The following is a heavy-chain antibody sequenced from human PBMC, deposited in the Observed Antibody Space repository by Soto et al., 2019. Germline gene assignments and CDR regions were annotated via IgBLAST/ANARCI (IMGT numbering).Heavy chain of an antibody. V-gene: IGHV3-11*06. Sequence: GGSLRLSCAASGFTFSDYYMSWIRQAPGKGLEYISYISSSSGSTNYADSVKGRFTISRDNAKNSLYLQMSSLRAEDTAVYYCARDRGGYDRLYYYLGMDVWGQGTTVTVSS. J-gene: IGHJ6*02. CDR3: ARDRGGYDRLYYYLGMDV. CDR1: GFTFSDYY. D-gene: IGHD5-12*01. CDR2: ISSSSGST.